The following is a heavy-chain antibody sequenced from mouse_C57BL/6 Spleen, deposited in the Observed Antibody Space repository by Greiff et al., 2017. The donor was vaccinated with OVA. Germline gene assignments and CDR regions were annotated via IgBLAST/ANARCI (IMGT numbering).Heavy chain of an antibody. V-gene: IGHV1-82*01. CDR3: ARDSNGYFDV. J-gene: IGHJ1*03. D-gene: IGHD2-5*01. CDR2: IYPGDGDT. Sequence: VQLQQSGPELVKPGASVKISCKASGYAFSSSWMNWVKQRPGKGLEWIGRIYPGDGDTNYNGKFKGTATLTADKSSSTAYMQLSSLTSEDAAVYFCARDSNGYFDVWGTGTTVTVSS. CDR1: GYAFSSSW.